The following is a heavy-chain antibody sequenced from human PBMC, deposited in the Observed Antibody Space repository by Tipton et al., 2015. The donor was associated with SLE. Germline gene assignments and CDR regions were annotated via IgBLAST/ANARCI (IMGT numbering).Heavy chain of an antibody. CDR1: GFTFSDYY. CDR3: AKDPARAVDYYDSSGYYHSFDY. V-gene: IGHV3-11*06. J-gene: IGHJ4*02. D-gene: IGHD3-22*01. CDR2: ISSSSSYI. Sequence: GSLRLSCAASGFTFSDYYMTWIRQAPGKGLEWVSSISSSSSYIYYADSVKGRFTISRDNAKNTLYLQMNSLRAEDTAVYYCAKDPARAVDYYDSSGYYHSFDYWGQGTLVTVSS.